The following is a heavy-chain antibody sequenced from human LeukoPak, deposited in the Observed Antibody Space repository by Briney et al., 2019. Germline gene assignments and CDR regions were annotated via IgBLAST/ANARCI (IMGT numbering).Heavy chain of an antibody. CDR1: GFTFSSYE. Sequence: GGSLRLSCAGSGFTFSSYEMNWVRQAPGKGLEWISYISSSGATKHYADSVKGRFTISRDNAQNSLYLQMNSLRVEDTALYYCAREAVGLTTRWLDPWGQGTLVTVSS. V-gene: IGHV3-48*03. D-gene: IGHD1-26*01. CDR3: AREAVGLTTRWLDP. J-gene: IGHJ5*02. CDR2: ISSSGATK.